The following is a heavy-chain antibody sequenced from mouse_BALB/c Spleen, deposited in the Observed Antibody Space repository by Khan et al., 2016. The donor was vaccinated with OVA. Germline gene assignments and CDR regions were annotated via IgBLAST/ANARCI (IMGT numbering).Heavy chain of an antibody. CDR3: ARGAVRY. Sequence: EVQLVESGPELVKPGASVKISCKTSGYTFTEYTLHWVKQSHGKSLEWIGVINPKNGVTSYNQKFKGKATLTVDKSSSTAYMEFRSLTSEDSAVYCCARGAVRYWGQGTSVTVSS. D-gene: IGHD2-14*01. V-gene: IGHV1-18*01. CDR1: GYTFTEYT. CDR2: INPKNGVT. J-gene: IGHJ4*01.